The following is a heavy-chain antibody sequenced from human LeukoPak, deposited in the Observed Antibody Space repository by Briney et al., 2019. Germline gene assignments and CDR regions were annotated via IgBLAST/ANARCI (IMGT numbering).Heavy chain of an antibody. D-gene: IGHD3-22*01. CDR1: GGSISSYY. CDR2: IYYSGST. J-gene: IGHJ4*02. V-gene: IGHV4-59*08. CDR3: ARLWSSGYYYGHFDY. Sequence: PSETLSLTCTVSGGSISSYYWSWIRQPPGKGLEWIGYIYYSGSTNYNPSLKSRVTISVDTSKNQFSLKLSSVTAADTAVYYCARLWSSGYYYGHFDYWGQGTLVTVSS.